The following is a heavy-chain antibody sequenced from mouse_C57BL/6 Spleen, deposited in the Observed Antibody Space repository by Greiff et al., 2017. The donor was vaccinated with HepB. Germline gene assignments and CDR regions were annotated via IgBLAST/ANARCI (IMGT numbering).Heavy chain of an antibody. J-gene: IGHJ2*01. V-gene: IGHV1-26*01. CDR2: INPNNGGT. CDR1: GYTFTDYY. D-gene: IGHD2-12*01. Sequence: VQLQQSGPELVKPGASVKISCKASGYTFTDYYMNWVKQSHGKSLEWIGDINPNNGGTSYNQKFRAKATLTIDKSSSTAFMELRSLTSEDSAVYYCARSYASYYFDFWGQGTTLTVSS. CDR3: ARSYASYYFDF.